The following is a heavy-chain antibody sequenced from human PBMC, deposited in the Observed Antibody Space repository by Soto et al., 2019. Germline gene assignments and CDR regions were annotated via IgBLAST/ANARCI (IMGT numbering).Heavy chain of an antibody. CDR2: INHSGST. V-gene: IGHV4-34*01. CDR3: ARAGELPRGYFQH. J-gene: IGHJ1*01. Sequence: SETLSLTCAVYGGSFSGYYWSWIRQPPGKGLEWIGEINHSGSTNYNPSLKSRVTISVDTSKNQFSLKLSSVTAADTAVYYCARAGELPRGYFQHWGQGTLVTVSS. D-gene: IGHD3-10*01. CDR1: GGSFSGYY.